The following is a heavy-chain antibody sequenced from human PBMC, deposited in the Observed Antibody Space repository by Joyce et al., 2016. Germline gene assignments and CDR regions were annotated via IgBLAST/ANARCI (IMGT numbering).Heavy chain of an antibody. D-gene: IGHD1-1*01. CDR3: AVRAGTYSFDC. V-gene: IGHV3-48*04. Sequence: EVQLVESGGGLVQPGGSLRLSCVASGLTFSDYSMNWVRQAPGKWLDWVSYINSGSSSIYYAGSVKGQFTISRDNAKNSLYLQMNSLGAEDTAVYYCAVRAGTYSFDCWGQGTLVTVSS. CDR1: GLTFSDYS. J-gene: IGHJ4*02. CDR2: INSGSSSI.